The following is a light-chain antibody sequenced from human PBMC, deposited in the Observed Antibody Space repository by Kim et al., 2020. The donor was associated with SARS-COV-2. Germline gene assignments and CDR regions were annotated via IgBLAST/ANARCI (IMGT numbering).Light chain of an antibody. CDR3: SAYTSSNTYV. CDR1: SSDVGS. V-gene: IGLV2-18*02. J-gene: IGLJ1*01. CDR2: EVS. Sequence: QSALTQPPSVSGSPGQSVTISYTGTSSDVGSVSWYQQPPGTAPKLMIYEVSNRPSGFPDRFSGSKSGNTASLPISGLQAEDEADYYCSAYTSSNTYVFGTGTKVTVL.